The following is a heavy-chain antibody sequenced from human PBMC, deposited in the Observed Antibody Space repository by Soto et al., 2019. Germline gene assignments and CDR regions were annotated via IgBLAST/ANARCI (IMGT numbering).Heavy chain of an antibody. CDR2: ISYDGTNK. D-gene: IGHD6-19*01. J-gene: IGHJ4*01. CDR1: GFMFSAYA. V-gene: IGHV3-30*04. Sequence: GGSLRLSCAASGFMFSAYAMLWVRQAPGKGLEWVAAISYDGTNKNYADSIKGHFTISRDNSANTLFLQVNSLRREDTAMYYCARDPSPYTSGWYGIDFWGHGTLVTVSS. CDR3: ARDPSPYTSGWYGIDF.